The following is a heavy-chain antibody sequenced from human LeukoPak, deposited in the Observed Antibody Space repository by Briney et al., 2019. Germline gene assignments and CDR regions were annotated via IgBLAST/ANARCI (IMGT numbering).Heavy chain of an antibody. Sequence: PGGSLRLSCVASDFTFSDYAMSWVRQSPDMRLEWLSTLSGSAGSSYYANSVRGRFTISRDNSKNTLFLQMNDLRVEDTAVYFCAKDPHVGTSGYYQYFFEYWGQGTRVTASS. CDR3: AKDPHVGTSGYYQYFFEY. CDR1: DFTFSDYA. D-gene: IGHD6-25*01. CDR2: LSGSAGSS. J-gene: IGHJ4*02. V-gene: IGHV3-23*01.